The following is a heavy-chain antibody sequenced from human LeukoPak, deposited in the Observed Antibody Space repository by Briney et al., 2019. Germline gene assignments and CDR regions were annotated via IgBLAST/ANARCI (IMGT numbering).Heavy chain of an antibody. V-gene: IGHV4-31*03. CDR1: GGSISSGGYY. D-gene: IGHD2-21*02. Sequence: SQTLSLTCTVSGGSISSGGYYWSWLRQHPGKGLEGIGYIYYSGSTYYNPSLKSRVTISVDTSKSQFSLKLSSATAADTAVYYCAKAVVTASDAFDIWGQRTMVTVSS. CDR3: AKAVVTASDAFDI. J-gene: IGHJ3*02. CDR2: IYYSGST.